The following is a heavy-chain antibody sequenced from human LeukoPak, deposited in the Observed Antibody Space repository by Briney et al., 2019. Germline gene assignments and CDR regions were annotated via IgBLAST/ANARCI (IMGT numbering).Heavy chain of an antibody. CDR2: IYYSGST. CDR1: GGSISGNSYY. CDR3: VRLPGGRDWYFEL. V-gene: IGHV4-39*07. D-gene: IGHD3-10*01. J-gene: IGHJ2*01. Sequence: SETLSLTCTVSGGSISGNSYYWAWIRQPPGKGLEWIGSIYYSGSTYYNPSLMSRVTISVDTSRNQFSLKLTSVTAADTAVYFCVRLPGGRDWYFELWGRGTLVTVSS.